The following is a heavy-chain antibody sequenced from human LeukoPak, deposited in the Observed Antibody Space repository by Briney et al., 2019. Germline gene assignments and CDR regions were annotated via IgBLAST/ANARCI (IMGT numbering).Heavy chain of an antibody. CDR1: GGSISSYY. CDR3: ARGNYYMDV. V-gene: IGHV4-59*01. CDR2: IYYSGST. Sequence: PSGTLSLTCTVSGGSISSYYWSWIRQPPGKGLEWIGYIYYSGSTNYNPSLKSRVTISVDTSKNQFSLKLSSVTAADTAVYYCARGNYYMDVWGKGTTVTVFS. J-gene: IGHJ6*03.